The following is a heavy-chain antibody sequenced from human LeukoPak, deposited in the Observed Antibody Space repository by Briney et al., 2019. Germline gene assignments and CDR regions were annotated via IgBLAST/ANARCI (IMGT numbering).Heavy chain of an antibody. D-gene: IGHD6-13*01. Sequence: SVKVSCKASGGTFSSYAISWVRQAPGQGLEWMGGIIPIFGTANYAQRFQGRVTITADESTSTAYMELSSLRSEDTAMYYCAESGSSRWYGSWFDPWGQGTLVTVSS. CDR3: AESGSSRWYGSWFDP. V-gene: IGHV1-69*01. J-gene: IGHJ5*02. CDR1: GGTFSSYA. CDR2: IIPIFGTA.